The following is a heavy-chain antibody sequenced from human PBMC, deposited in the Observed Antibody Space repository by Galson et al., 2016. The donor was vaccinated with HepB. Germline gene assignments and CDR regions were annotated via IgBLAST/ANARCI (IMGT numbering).Heavy chain of an antibody. CDR3: ARLGAGAMPTNFERDYYYGMDF. Sequence: SLRLSCAVSGFTLTAYSMSWVRQVPGKGLEWVSSISGRSSYIYYADSVKGRFTISRDNARNSLYLEINSLRAEDTALYYCARLGAGAMPTNFERDYYYGMDFWGQGTTVTVSS. CDR1: GFTLTAYS. D-gene: IGHD5-24*01. V-gene: IGHV3-21*06. CDR2: ISGRSSYI. J-gene: IGHJ6*02.